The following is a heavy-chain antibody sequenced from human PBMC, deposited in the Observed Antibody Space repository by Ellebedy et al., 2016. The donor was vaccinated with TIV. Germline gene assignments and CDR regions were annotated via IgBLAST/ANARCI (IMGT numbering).Heavy chain of an antibody. CDR2: ISDDGSNK. J-gene: IGHJ6*02. CDR3: ARDTCSSGCPGYYYYYGMDV. CDR1: GFSFSSYG. Sequence: GGSLRLSCAASGFSFSSYGMHWVRQAPGKGLEWVAVISDDGSNKNYADYVKGRFSISRDTSKNTLYLQMNSLRAEDTAVYYCARDTCSSGCPGYYYYYGMDVWGQGTTVTVSS. D-gene: IGHD2-2*01. V-gene: IGHV3-30*03.